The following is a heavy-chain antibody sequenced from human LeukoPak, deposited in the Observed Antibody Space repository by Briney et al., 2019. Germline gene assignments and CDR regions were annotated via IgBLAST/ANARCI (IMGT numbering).Heavy chain of an antibody. D-gene: IGHD1-1*01. CDR1: RFTFTSYA. J-gene: IGHJ4*02. CDR2: ISGSGVST. CDR3: AKQRYWSDGNFDY. Sequence: GGSLRLSCVASRFTFTSYAMSWVRQAPGKGLEWVSGISGSGVSTYYADSVKGRFTISRDNSKNTLHLLMNSLRAEDTAVYYCAKQRYWSDGNFDYWGQGTLVTVSS. V-gene: IGHV3-23*01.